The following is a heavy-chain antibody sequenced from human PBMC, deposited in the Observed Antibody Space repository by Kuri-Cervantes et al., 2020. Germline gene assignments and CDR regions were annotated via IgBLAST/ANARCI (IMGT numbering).Heavy chain of an antibody. Sequence: SETLSLTCSISSGSISTYYWSWIRQPPGKGLEWIGDTVNTGSTNYRPSLKSRVIMSVDTSKNQFSLRLSSVTAADTAVYYCARANYIWGSYVDWGQGTLVTVSS. CDR2: TVNTGST. CDR1: SGSISTYY. J-gene: IGHJ4*02. CDR3: ARANYIWGSYVD. D-gene: IGHD3-16*01. V-gene: IGHV4-59*01.